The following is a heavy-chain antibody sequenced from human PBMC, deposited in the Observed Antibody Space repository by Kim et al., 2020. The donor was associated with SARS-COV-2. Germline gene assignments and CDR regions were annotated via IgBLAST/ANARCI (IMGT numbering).Heavy chain of an antibody. Sequence: GGSLRLSCAASGFTFSSYGMHWVRQAPGKGLEWVAVISYDGSNKYYADSVKGRFTISRDNSKNTLYLQMNSLRAEDTAVYYCAKDSSSWYKGAMVPYFDYWGQGTLVTVSS. CDR1: GFTFSSYG. V-gene: IGHV3-30*18. D-gene: IGHD6-13*01. CDR2: ISYDGSNK. CDR3: AKDSSSWYKGAMVPYFDY. J-gene: IGHJ4*02.